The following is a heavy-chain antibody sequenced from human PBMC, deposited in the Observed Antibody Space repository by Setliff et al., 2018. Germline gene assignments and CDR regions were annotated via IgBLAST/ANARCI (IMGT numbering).Heavy chain of an antibody. D-gene: IGHD5-18*01. J-gene: IGHJ4*02. V-gene: IGHV1-24*01. CDR1: GYTLTELS. Sequence: ASVKVSCKVSGYTLTELSMHWVRQAPGKGLEWMGGFDPEDGETIYAQKFQGRVTMTEDTSTDTAYMELSSLRSEGTAVYYCATSVSWIQLVLYPQGHPEPFDYWGQGTLVTVS. CDR2: FDPEDGET. CDR3: ATSVSWIQLVLYPQGHPEPFDY.